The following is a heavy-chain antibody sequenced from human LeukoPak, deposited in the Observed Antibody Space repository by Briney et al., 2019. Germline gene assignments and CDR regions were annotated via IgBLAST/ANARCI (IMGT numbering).Heavy chain of an antibody. V-gene: IGHV1-2*02. CDR2: INPNRGGI. J-gene: IGHJ4*02. CDR3: ARERTLTSCYDY. D-gene: IGHD2-15*01. Sequence: ASVKVSCKPSGSTFTRYYMHWVRQPPGQGLEWMGWINPNRGGINYAQKFQGRVAMTRETSISTAYMDLSRLRSDDTAVYYCARERTLTSCYDYWGQGTLVTVSS. CDR1: GSTFTRYY.